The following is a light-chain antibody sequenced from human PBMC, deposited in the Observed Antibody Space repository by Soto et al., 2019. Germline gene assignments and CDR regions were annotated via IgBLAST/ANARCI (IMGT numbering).Light chain of an antibody. CDR1: QSLLDSDDGNTY. V-gene: IGKV2-40*01. CDR2: TVS. J-gene: IGKJ1*01. CDR3: MQALQSPIT. Sequence: DIVMAQTPLSLPVTPGEPASISCGSSQSLLDSDDGNTYLDWYLQKPGQSPQLLIYTVSYRASGVPDRFSGSGSGTDFTLKISRVEGEDVGVYYCMQALQSPITFGQGTKVDIK.